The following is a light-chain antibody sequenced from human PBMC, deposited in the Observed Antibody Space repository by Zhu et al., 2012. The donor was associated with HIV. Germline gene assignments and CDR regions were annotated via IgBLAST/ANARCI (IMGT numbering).Light chain of an antibody. CDR3: QQRRNWPLT. CDR1: EMMSPY. Sequence: ESVLRQSPATLSLSPGERVTLSCRATEMMSPYVAWYQQTPGQSPRLLIYDASKRARGIPARFSGSGSGTDFTLTITNLEPEDFALYYCQQRRNWPLTFGGGPRWRSN. V-gene: IGKV3-11*01. CDR2: DAS. J-gene: IGKJ4*01.